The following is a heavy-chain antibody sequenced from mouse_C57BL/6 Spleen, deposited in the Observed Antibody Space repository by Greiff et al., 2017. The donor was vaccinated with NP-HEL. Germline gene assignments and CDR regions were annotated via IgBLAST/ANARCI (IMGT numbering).Heavy chain of an antibody. D-gene: IGHD6-2*01. CDR1: GYTFTSYN. CDR2: IYPGNGDT. J-gene: IGHJ4*01. Sequence: QVQLQQSGAELVRPGASVKMSCKASGYTFTSYNMHWVKQTPRQGLDWIGAIYPGNGDTSYNQKFKGKATLTVDKSSSTAYMQLSSLTSEDSAVYVCARGGASPLYYAMDYWGQGTSVTVSS. V-gene: IGHV1-12*01. CDR3: ARGGASPLYYAMDY.